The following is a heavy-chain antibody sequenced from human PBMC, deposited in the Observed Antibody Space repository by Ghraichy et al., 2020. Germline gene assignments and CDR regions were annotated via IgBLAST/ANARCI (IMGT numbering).Heavy chain of an antibody. J-gene: IGHJ5*02. Sequence: SETLSLTCTVSGGSISSGDYYWSWIRQPPGKGLEWIGYIYYSGSTYYNPSLKSRVTISVDTSKNQFSLKLSSVTAADTAVYYCARAFPANDCSSCPWGYNGFDPWGQGTLVNVSS. V-gene: IGHV4-30-4*01. CDR2: IYYSGST. D-gene: IGHD6-13*01. CDR1: GGSISSGDYY. CDR3: ARAFPANDCSSCPWGYNGFDP.